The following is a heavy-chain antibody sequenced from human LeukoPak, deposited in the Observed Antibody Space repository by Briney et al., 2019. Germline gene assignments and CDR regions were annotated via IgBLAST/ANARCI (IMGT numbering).Heavy chain of an antibody. D-gene: IGHD5-12*01. CDR2: IWYGGSNK. CDR3: AREGVARGNDY. CDR1: GFTFSSYG. V-gene: IGHV3-33*01. J-gene: IGHJ4*02. Sequence: VQPGRSLRLSCAASGFTFSSYGMHWVRQAPGKGLEWVAVIWYGGSNKYYADSVKGRFTISRDNSKNTLYLQMNSLRAEDTAVYYCAREGVARGNDYWGQGTLVTVSS.